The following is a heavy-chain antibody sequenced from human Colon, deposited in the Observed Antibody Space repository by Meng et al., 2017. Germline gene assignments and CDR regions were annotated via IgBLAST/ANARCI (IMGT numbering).Heavy chain of an antibody. Sequence: VQLQQSGPGLVKPSQPLSLTCVVSGGSISGDGYYWSWIRQHPGKGLEWIGYVHDSGDTYYKSSLKSRITISIDTSENQFSLKLKSVTAADTAVYYCARDPSNRGAFFDPWGQGTLVTVSS. CDR3: ARDPSNRGAFFDP. CDR2: VHDSGDT. V-gene: IGHV4-31*11. CDR1: GGSISGDGYY. J-gene: IGHJ5*02. D-gene: IGHD3-10*01.